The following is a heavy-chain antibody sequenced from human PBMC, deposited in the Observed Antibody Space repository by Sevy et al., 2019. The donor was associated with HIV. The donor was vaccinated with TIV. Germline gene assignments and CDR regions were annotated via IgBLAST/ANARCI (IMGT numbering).Heavy chain of an antibody. D-gene: IGHD2-2*01. CDR2: FSFGCGKI. CDR3: AREGCSKPHDY. J-gene: IGHJ4*02. V-gene: IGHV3-23*01. Sequence: RGSLRLSCAASGFTFSNYAMSWVRQAPGKGLEWVSTFSFGCGKINYADSVKGRFTISRDNSKNTLYLQMNSLGAEDTALYYCAREGCSKPHDYWGQGTLVTVSS. CDR1: GFTFSNYA.